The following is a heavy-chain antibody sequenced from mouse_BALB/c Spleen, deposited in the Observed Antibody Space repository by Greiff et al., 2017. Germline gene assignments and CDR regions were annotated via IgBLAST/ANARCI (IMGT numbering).Heavy chain of an antibody. D-gene: IGHD1-1*01. CDR1: GYSFTGYT. CDR3: ARGYGSSYDAMDY. J-gene: IGHJ4*01. CDR2: INPYNGGT. Sequence: VQLKQSGPELVKPGASMKISCKASGYSFTGYTMNWVKQSHGKNLEWIGLINPYNGGTSYNQKFKGKATLTVDKSSSTAYMELLSLTSEDSAVYYCARGYGSSYDAMDYWGQGTSVTVSS. V-gene: IGHV1-18*01.